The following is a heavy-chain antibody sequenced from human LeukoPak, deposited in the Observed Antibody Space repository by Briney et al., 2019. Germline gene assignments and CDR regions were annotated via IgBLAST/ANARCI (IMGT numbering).Heavy chain of an antibody. J-gene: IGHJ4*02. CDR1: GFTFSSYW. Sequence: GGSLILSCAASGFTFSSYWMHWVRQAPGKGLVWVSRINSDGSSTSYADSVKGRFTISRDNARNTLYLQMNTLRAEDTAVYYCARAANWNDPTSFDYWGQGTLVTVSS. V-gene: IGHV3-74*01. CDR3: ARAANWNDPTSFDY. D-gene: IGHD1-1*01. CDR2: INSDGSST.